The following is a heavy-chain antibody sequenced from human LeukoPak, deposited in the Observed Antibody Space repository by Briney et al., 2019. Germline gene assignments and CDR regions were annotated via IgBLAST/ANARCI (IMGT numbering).Heavy chain of an antibody. V-gene: IGHV3-23*01. CDR3: AKVESWDIVVVPAAMMGY. J-gene: IGHJ4*02. CDR2: ISGSGGST. D-gene: IGHD2-2*01. CDR1: GFTFSACG. Sequence: GGSLRLSCAASGFTFSACGMHWVRQAPGKGLEWVSAISGSGGSTYYADSVKGRFTISRDNSKNTLYLQMNSLRAEDTAVYYCAKVESWDIVVVPAAMMGYWGQGTLVTVSS.